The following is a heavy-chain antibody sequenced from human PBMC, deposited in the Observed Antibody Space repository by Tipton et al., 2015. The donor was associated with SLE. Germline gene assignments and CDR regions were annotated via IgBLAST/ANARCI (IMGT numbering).Heavy chain of an antibody. V-gene: IGHV4-59*01. CDR1: GGSISSYY. Sequence: TLSLTCTVSGGSISSYYWSWVRQPPGKGLEWIGYIYYSGSTNYNPSLKSRVTISVDTSKNQFSLKLSSVTAADTAVYYCARGGWDREWYFDLWGRGTLVTVSS. CDR3: ARGGWDREWYFDL. D-gene: IGHD6-19*01. J-gene: IGHJ2*01. CDR2: IYYSGST.